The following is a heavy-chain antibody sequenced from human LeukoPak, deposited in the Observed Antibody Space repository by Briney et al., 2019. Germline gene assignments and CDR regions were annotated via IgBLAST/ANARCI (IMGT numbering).Heavy chain of an antibody. CDR2: ISTSSTTI. V-gene: IGHV3-48*04. CDR1: GFTFSDYA. CDR3: ARGPYTNGHYFDY. D-gene: IGHD6-19*01. Sequence: GGSLRLSCAASGFTFSDYAMNWVRQAPGKRLEWVSYISTSSTTIYYADSVKGRFTISRDNARNSLYLQMNSLRAEDTAVYYCARGPYTNGHYFDYWGQGTLVTVSS. J-gene: IGHJ4*02.